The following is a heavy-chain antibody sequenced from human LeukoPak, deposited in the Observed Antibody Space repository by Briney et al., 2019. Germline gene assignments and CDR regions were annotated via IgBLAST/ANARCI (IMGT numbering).Heavy chain of an antibody. CDR2: IGGSGANS. CDR3: ATNRYQLPS. D-gene: IGHD2-2*01. J-gene: IGHJ5*02. Sequence: PGGSLRLSCAASGFAFSGYAVTWVRQAPGKGLEWVSTIGGSGANSFYADSVKGRFSISRDHSKNTLSLQMNSLRADDTAIYYCATNRYQLPSWGQGTLVTVSS. V-gene: IGHV3-23*01. CDR1: GFAFSGYA.